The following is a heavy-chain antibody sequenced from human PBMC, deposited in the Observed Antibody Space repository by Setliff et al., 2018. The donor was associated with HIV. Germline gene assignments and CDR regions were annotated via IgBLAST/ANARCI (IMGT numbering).Heavy chain of an antibody. CDR3: ATKGGVYYF. J-gene: IGHJ4*02. CDR2: IRSKADGGTT. Sequence: SLRLSCAASGLTFSDAWMSWVRQAPGKGLEWVGRIRSKADGGTTDFAAPVKGRFTISRDDSKSTLYLQMNSLTTEDTAVYYCATKGGVYYFWGQGTLVTVS. V-gene: IGHV3-15*01. CDR1: GLTFSDAW. D-gene: IGHD3-16*01.